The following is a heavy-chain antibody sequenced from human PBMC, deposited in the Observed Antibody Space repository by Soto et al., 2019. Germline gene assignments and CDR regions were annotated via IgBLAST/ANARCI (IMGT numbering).Heavy chain of an antibody. D-gene: IGHD2-2*01. Sequence: ASVKVSCEASGYTFTGYYMHWVRQAPGQELEWMGWINPNSGGTNYAQKFQGWVAMTRDTSISTAYMELGRLRSDDTAVYYCARGRVVGHCSSTSCYPSYGMDVWGQGTTVTVSS. V-gene: IGHV1-2*04. J-gene: IGHJ6*02. CDR3: ARGRVVGHCSSTSCYPSYGMDV. CDR1: GYTFTGYY. CDR2: INPNSGGT.